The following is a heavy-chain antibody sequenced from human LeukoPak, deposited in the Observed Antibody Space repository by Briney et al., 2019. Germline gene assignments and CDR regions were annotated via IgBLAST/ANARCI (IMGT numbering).Heavy chain of an antibody. Sequence: PGGSLRLSCAASGFTFSSYAMHWVRQAPGKGLEWVAVISYDGSNKYYADCVKGRFTISRDNSKNTLYLQMNSLRAEDTAVYYCARDSSYGDFDYWGQGTLVTVSS. V-gene: IGHV3-30-3*01. CDR3: ARDSSYGDFDY. D-gene: IGHD2-2*01. J-gene: IGHJ4*02. CDR1: GFTFSSYA. CDR2: ISYDGSNK.